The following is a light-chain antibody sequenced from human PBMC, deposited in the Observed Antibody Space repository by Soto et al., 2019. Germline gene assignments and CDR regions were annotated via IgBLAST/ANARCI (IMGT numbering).Light chain of an antibody. CDR1: QIIDNW. Sequence: DIQLTQSPSTLSAAAGDRVTITCLASQIIDNWLAWYQQKPGKAPKLLINKASNLESGVPSRFSGSGFGTEFTLTISSLQPDDFATYYCQQYNNYPWTFGQGTKVDIK. CDR2: KAS. CDR3: QQYNNYPWT. V-gene: IGKV1-5*03. J-gene: IGKJ1*01.